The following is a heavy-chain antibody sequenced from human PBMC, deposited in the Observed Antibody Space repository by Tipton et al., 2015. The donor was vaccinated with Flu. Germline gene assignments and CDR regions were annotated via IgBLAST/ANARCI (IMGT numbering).Heavy chain of an antibody. CDR2: IYHSGST. V-gene: IGHV4-38-2*02. Sequence: LRLSCTVSGYSISSGYYWGWIRQPPGKGLEWIGSIYHSGSTYYNPSLKSRVTISVDTSKNQFSLKLSSVTAADTAVYYCASFVSYYYGSGSYYSPFDYWGQGTLVTVSS. CDR1: GYSISSGYY. CDR3: ASFVSYYYGSGSYYSPFDY. J-gene: IGHJ4*02. D-gene: IGHD3-10*01.